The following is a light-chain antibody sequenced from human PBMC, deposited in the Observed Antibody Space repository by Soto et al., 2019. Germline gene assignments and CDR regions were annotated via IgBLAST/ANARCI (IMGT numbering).Light chain of an antibody. CDR1: QSVSSRN. Sequence: EIVLTQSPGTLSLSPGERATLSCRASQSVSSRNLAWYRQKPGQAPSLLIYGASNRATGIPDRFSGSGSGTDFTLTISRLEPEDFAVYYWLRYGDSPPAYTFGQGTKLEIK. CDR3: LRYGDSPPAYT. CDR2: GAS. J-gene: IGKJ2*01. V-gene: IGKV3-20*01.